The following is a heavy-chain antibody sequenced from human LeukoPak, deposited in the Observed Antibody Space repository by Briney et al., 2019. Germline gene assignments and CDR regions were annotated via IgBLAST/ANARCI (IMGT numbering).Heavy chain of an antibody. CDR1: GGSISSHY. Sequence: PSETLSLTCTVSGGSISSHYWSWIRQPPGKGLEWIGYIYYSGSTNYNPSLKSRVTISVDTSKNQFSLKLSSVTAADTAVYYCARDGPLAHADPYYYYYMDVWGKGTTVTVSS. V-gene: IGHV4-59*11. J-gene: IGHJ6*03. CDR2: IYYSGST. CDR3: ARDGPLAHADPYYYYYMDV.